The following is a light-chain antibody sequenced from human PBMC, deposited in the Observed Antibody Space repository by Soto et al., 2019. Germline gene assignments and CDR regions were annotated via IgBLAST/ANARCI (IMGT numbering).Light chain of an antibody. J-gene: IGLJ2*01. CDR1: SSDIGGYKY. V-gene: IGLV2-14*01. CDR3: SSYTRRGTLV. CDR2: EVS. Sequence: QSALTQPASVSGSPGQSLTISCTGSSSDIGGYKYVSWYQQHPGKAPKLRMFEVSNRPSGVSDRFSGSKSGNTASLTISGLQAVDEADYYCSSYTRRGTLVFGGGTKLTVL.